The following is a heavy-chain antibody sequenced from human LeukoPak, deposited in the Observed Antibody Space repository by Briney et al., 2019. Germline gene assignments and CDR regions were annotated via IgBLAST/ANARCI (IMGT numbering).Heavy chain of an antibody. V-gene: IGHV3-23*01. CDR3: AKRDYYDSSGYSLHGFGMDV. D-gene: IGHD3-22*01. CDR1: GFTFSSYA. J-gene: IGHJ6*02. Sequence: RASLRLSCAASGFTFSSYAMSWVRQAPGKGLEWVSAISGSGGSTYYADSVKGRFTISRDNSKNTLYLQMNSLRAEDTAVYYCAKRDYYDSSGYSLHGFGMDVWGQGTTVTVS. CDR2: ISGSGGST.